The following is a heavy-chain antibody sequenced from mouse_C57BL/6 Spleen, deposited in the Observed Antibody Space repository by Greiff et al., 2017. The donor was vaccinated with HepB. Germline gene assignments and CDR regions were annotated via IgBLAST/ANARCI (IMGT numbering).Heavy chain of an antibody. V-gene: IGHV1-52*01. D-gene: IGHD2-1*01. J-gene: IGHJ3*01. CDR3: ARGGGHGNYVLFAY. CDR2: IDPSDSET. CDR1: GYTFTSYW. Sequence: QVQLQQPGAELVRPGSSVKLSCKASGYTFTSYWMHWVKQRPIQGLEWIGNIDPSDSETHYNQKFKDKATLTVDKSSSTAYMQLSSLTSEDSAVYYCARGGGHGNYVLFAYWGQGTLVTVSA.